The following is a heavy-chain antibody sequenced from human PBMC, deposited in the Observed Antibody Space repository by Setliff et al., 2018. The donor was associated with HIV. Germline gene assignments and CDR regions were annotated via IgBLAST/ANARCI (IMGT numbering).Heavy chain of an antibody. CDR1: GFTFTSYW. V-gene: IGHV3-7*01. D-gene: IGHD3-22*01. CDR3: AKDRYYDSSGSPFDY. J-gene: IGHJ4*02. CDR2: INQDGNEK. Sequence: GGSLRLSCAASGFTFTSYWMIWVRQAPGKGLEWVANINQDGNEKNYADSVKGRFTISRDNSKNTLYLQMNSLRAEDTAVYYCAKDRYYDSSGSPFDYWGQGTLVTVSS.